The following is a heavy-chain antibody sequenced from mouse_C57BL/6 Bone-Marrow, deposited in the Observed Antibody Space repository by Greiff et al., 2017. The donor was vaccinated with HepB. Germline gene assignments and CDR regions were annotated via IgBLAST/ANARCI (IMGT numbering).Heavy chain of an antibody. V-gene: IGHV2-9-1*01. CDR2: IWTGGGT. Sequence: QVQLQQSGPGLVAPSQSLSITCTVSGFSFTSYAISWVRQPPGKGLEWLGVIWTGGGTNYNSALKSRLSISKDNSKSQVFLKMNSLQTDDTARYYCATFYYGSSYWYFDVWGTGTTVTVSS. D-gene: IGHD1-1*01. CDR1: GFSFTSYA. CDR3: ATFYYGSSYWYFDV. J-gene: IGHJ1*03.